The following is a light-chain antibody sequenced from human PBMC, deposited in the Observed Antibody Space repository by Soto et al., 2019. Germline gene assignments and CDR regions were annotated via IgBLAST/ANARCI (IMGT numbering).Light chain of an antibody. CDR1: SSDVGGYDQ. CDR3: SSYTGSGTF. V-gene: IGLV2-14*01. CDR2: AVS. Sequence: QSVLTQPASVSGSPGQSIAISCTGTSSDVGGYDQVSWYQQHPGKVPKLMIYAVSNRPSGVSDRFSGSQSGNTASLTSSGLQAEDEADYYCSSYTGSGTFFGGGTKLTVL. J-gene: IGLJ2*01.